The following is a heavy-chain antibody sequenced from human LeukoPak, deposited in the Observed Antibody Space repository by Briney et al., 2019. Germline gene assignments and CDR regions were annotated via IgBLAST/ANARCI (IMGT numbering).Heavy chain of an antibody. J-gene: IGHJ4*02. CDR2: ISGSGGST. CDR3: AKDGYNRLYYFDY. CDR1: GFTFSSYA. Sequence: GGSLRLSCAASGFTFSSYAMSWVRQAPGKGPEWVSAISGSGGSTYYADSVKGRFTISRDNSKNTLYLQMNSLRAEDTAVYYCAKDGYNRLYYFDYWGQGTLVTVSS. D-gene: IGHD5-24*01. V-gene: IGHV3-23*01.